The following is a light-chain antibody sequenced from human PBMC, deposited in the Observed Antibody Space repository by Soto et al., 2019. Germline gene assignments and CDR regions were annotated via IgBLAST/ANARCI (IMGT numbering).Light chain of an antibody. Sequence: QSALTQPPSVSAAPGQKVTISCSGSTSNIGNNYVSWYQQLPGTAPKLLIYENNKRPSGIPDRFSGSKSGTSATLGITGLQTGDEADYYCGTWDSSLSAGNYVFGTGTKVTV. J-gene: IGLJ1*01. CDR2: ENN. V-gene: IGLV1-51*02. CDR1: TSNIGNNY. CDR3: GTWDSSLSAGNYV.